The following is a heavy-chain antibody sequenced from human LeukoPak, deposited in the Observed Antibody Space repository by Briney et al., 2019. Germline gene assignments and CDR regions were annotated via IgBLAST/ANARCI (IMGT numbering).Heavy chain of an antibody. CDR1: GGSISSGGYS. V-gene: IGHV4-61*02. CDR2: FYTSGST. D-gene: IGHD1-1*01. J-gene: IGHJ4*02. CDR3: ARVSRVYRSLDY. Sequence: PSQTLSLTCAVSGGSISSGGYSWSWIRQPAGKGLEWIGRFYTSGSTNYNPSLKSRVTISVDTSKNQFSLKLSSVTAADTAVYYCARVSRVYRSLDYWGQGTLVTVSS.